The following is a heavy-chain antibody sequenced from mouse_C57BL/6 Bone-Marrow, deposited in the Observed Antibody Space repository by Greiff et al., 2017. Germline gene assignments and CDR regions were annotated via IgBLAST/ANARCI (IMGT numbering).Heavy chain of an antibody. CDR2: IHPNRGST. D-gene: IGHD1-1*01. Sequence: QVQLQQPGAELVKPGASVKLSCKASGYTFTSYWMHWVKQRPGQGLEWIGMIHPNRGSTNYNEKFKSKATLTVDKSSSTAYMQLSSLTSEDSAVYYCARGSTTVVATRFDYWGQGTTRTVSS. J-gene: IGHJ2*01. V-gene: IGHV1-64*01. CDR1: GYTFTSYW. CDR3: ARGSTTVVATRFDY.